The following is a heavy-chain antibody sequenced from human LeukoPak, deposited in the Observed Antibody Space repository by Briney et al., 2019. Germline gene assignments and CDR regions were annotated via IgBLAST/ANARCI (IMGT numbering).Heavy chain of an antibody. Sequence: GGSLRLSCAASGFTFSSYAMSWVRQAPGKGLEWVSAISGSGGSTYYADSVKGRFTISRDNSKNTLYLQMNSLRAEDTAVYYCGKDLGEVGAATDDYWGQGTLVTVSS. D-gene: IGHD2-15*01. CDR2: ISGSGGST. J-gene: IGHJ4*02. CDR1: GFTFSSYA. V-gene: IGHV3-23*01. CDR3: GKDLGEVGAATDDY.